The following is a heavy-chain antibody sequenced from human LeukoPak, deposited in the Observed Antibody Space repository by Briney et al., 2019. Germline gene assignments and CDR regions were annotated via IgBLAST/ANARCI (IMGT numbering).Heavy chain of an antibody. CDR3: ARGGYGSGTYRANWFDP. D-gene: IGHD3-10*01. J-gene: IGHJ5*02. CDR2: IFYDGSDK. Sequence: GMSLRLSCAASDFTFSNYGMHWVRQAPSKGPEWVALIFYDGSDKYYADAVKGRFTVSRDNSKNTLFLQMNSLRTEDTAVYYCARGGYGSGTYRANWFDPWGQGTLVTVSS. CDR1: DFTFSNYG. V-gene: IGHV3-30*06.